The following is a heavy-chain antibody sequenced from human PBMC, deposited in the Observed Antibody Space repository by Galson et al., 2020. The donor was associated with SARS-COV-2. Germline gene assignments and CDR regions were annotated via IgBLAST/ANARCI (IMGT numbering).Heavy chain of an antibody. CDR1: GYTFTGYY. Sequence: ASVKVSCKASGYTFTGYYMHWVRQAPGQGLEWMGWINPNSGGTNYAQKFQGRVTMTRDTSISTAYMELSRLRSDDTAVYYCARQLPSYRQTRRHYDYWGQGTLVTVSS. J-gene: IGHJ4*02. D-gene: IGHD1-7*01. CDR2: INPNSGGT. CDR3: ARQLPSYRQTRRHYDY. V-gene: IGHV1-2*02.